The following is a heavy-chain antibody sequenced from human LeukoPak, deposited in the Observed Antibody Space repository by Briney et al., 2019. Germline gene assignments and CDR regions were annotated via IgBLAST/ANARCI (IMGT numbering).Heavy chain of an antibody. Sequence: ASVKVSCKASGGTFSSYAISWVRQAPGQGLEWMGGIIPIFGTANYAQKLQGRVTMTTDTSTSTAYMELRSLRSDDTAVYYCARELRPYDYGDYEDYWGQGTLVTVSS. CDR1: GGTFSSYA. CDR3: ARELRPYDYGDYEDY. V-gene: IGHV1-69*05. CDR2: IIPIFGTA. D-gene: IGHD4-17*01. J-gene: IGHJ4*02.